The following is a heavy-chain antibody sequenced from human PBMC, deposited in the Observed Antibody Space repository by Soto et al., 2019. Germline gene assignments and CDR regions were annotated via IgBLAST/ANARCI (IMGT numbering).Heavy chain of an antibody. V-gene: IGHV3-66*01. CDR3: AREGVVAASA. J-gene: IGHJ5*02. D-gene: IGHD2-15*01. Sequence: EVQLVESGGGLVQPGGSLRLSCAASGFTVSSNYMSWVRQPPGKGLEWVSVIYTGGSTNYADSVKGRFTISRDNSKNTLYLQMTSLRAEDTAVYYCAREGVVAASAWGQGTLVTVSS. CDR1: GFTVSSNY. CDR2: IYTGGST.